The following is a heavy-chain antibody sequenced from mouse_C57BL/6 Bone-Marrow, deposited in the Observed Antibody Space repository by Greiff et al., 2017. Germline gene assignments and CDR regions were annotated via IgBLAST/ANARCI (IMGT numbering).Heavy chain of an antibody. CDR2: IDPSDSET. J-gene: IGHJ3*01. D-gene: IGHD1-1*02. CDR1: GYTFTSYW. V-gene: IGHV1-52*01. Sequence: QVQLQQPGAELVRPGSSVKLSCKASGYTFTSYWMHWVKQRPIQGLEWIGNIDPSDSETHYNQKFKDKATLTVDKSSSTADMTLSSLTSEDSSVYYCARGSAWFAYWGQGTLVTVSA. CDR3: ARGSAWFAY.